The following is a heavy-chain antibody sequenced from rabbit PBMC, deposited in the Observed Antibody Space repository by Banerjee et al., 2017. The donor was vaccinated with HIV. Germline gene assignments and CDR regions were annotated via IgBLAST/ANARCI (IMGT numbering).Heavy chain of an antibody. J-gene: IGHJ4*01. D-gene: IGHD6-1*01. Sequence: QSLEESGGDLVKPGASLTLTCTASGFSFSISYYMSWVRQAPGKGLEWIGTIYAGSSGSTDYASWAKGRFTFSKTSSTTVTLQMTSLTVADTATYFCARDYGGDGAYGYGSKLWGPGTLVTVS. CDR1: GFSFSISYY. V-gene: IGHV1S40*01. CDR3: ARDYGGDGAYGYGSKL. CDR2: IYAGSSGST.